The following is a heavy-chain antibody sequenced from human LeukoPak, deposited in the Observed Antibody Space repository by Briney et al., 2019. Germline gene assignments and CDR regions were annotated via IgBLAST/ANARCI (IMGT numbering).Heavy chain of an antibody. D-gene: IGHD3-22*01. CDR1: GFTFSNYA. Sequence: GGSLRLSCAASGFTFSNYAMSRVRQTPGKGLEWVSAISGSGGSTYYADSVKGRFTIARDNSKNTLYLQMNSLRAEDTALYYCAKDPLRYYDSPGENWFDPWGQGTLVTVSS. CDR2: ISGSGGST. CDR3: AKDPLRYYDSPGENWFDP. J-gene: IGHJ5*02. V-gene: IGHV3-23*01.